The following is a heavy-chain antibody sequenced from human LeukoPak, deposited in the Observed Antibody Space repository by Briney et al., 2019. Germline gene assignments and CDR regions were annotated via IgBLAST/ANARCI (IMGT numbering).Heavy chain of an antibody. D-gene: IGHD3-3*01. V-gene: IGHV1-8*01. CDR1: GYTFTSYD. CDR2: MNPNSGNT. Sequence: ASVKVSCKASGYTFTSYDINWVRQATGQGLEWMGWMNPNSGNTGYAQKSQGRVTMTRNTSISTAYMELSSLRSEDTAVYYCARGRITIFGVVIIRYYFDYWGQGTLVTVSS. J-gene: IGHJ4*02. CDR3: ARGRITIFGVVIIRYYFDY.